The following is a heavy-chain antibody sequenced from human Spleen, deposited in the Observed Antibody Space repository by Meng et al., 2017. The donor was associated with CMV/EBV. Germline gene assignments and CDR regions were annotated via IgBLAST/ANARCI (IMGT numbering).Heavy chain of an antibody. CDR1: GYTFTTYG. J-gene: IGHJ3*02. D-gene: IGHD2-2*01. Sequence: ASVKVSCKASGYTFTTYGISWVRQAPGQGLEWMGWISAYNGNTNYAQKFQGRVTMTTDTSTSTAYMELRSLRSDDTAVYYCARAVVPGAISGDVFDIWGQGTMVTVSS. CDR2: ISAYNGNT. V-gene: IGHV1-18*01. CDR3: ARAVVPGAISGDVFDI.